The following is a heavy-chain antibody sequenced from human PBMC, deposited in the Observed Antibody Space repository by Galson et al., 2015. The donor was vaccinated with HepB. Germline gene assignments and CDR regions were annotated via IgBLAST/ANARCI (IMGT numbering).Heavy chain of an antibody. V-gene: IGHV3-30-3*01. CDR2: ISYDGSNK. J-gene: IGHJ4*02. Sequence: SLRLSCAASGFTFSSYAMHWVRQAPGKGLEWVAVISYDGSNKYYADSVKGRFTISRDNSKNTLYLQMNSLRVEDTAVYYCARDILAVAGTGPFDYWGQGTLVTVSS. CDR3: ARDILAVAGTGPFDY. D-gene: IGHD6-19*01. CDR1: GFTFSSYA.